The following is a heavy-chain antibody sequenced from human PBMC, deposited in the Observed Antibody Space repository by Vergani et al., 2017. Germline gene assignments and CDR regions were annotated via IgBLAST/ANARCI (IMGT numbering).Heavy chain of an antibody. D-gene: IGHD2-2*01. CDR2: INPSGGST. V-gene: IGHV1-46*03. J-gene: IGHJ5*02. CDR3: ARVVPAATWFDP. Sequence: QVQLVQSGAEVKKPGASVKVSCKASGYTFSSYYMHWVRQAPGQGLEWMGIINPSGGSTSYAQKFQGRVTMTRDTSTSTVYMELSSLRSEDTAVYYCARVVPAATWFDPWGQGTLVTVSS. CDR1: GYTFSSYY.